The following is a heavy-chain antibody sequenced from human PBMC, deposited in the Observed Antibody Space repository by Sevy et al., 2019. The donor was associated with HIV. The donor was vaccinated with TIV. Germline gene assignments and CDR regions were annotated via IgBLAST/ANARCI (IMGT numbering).Heavy chain of an antibody. J-gene: IGHJ4*02. V-gene: IGHV1-18*01. D-gene: IGHD3-22*01. CDR1: GYTFTTYP. CDR3: ARDSDGSGHYYADYFDY. CDR2: ISTYSGET. Sequence: ASVKVSCKASGYTFTTYPIGWVRQAPGQGLEWMGWISTYSGETRDERKFQGRATMTTDTSTSTAYLELRSLRSDDTAVYYCARDSDGSGHYYADYFDYWGQGTLVTVSS.